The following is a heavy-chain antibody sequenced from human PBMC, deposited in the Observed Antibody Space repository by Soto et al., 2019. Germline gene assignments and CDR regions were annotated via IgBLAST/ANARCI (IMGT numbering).Heavy chain of an antibody. CDR2: ISAYNGNT. V-gene: IGHV1-18*01. D-gene: IGHD2-2*01. Sequence: QVQLVQSGAEVKKPGASVKVSCKASGYTFTSYGISWVRQAPGQGLEWMGWISAYNGNTNYAQKLQGRVTMTTDTXXSXAXTELRSLRSDDTAVYYCARDIVLVPAAPKSDYGMDVWGQGTTVTVSS. CDR1: GYTFTSYG. CDR3: ARDIVLVPAAPKSDYGMDV. J-gene: IGHJ6*02.